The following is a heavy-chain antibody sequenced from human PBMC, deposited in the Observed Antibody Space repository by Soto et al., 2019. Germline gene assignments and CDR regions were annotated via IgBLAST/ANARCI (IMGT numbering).Heavy chain of an antibody. CDR1: GFTFDDYA. J-gene: IGHJ4*02. CDR2: LSRSGVTT. CDR3: AKVSYASGWYSGLDY. V-gene: IGHV3-23*01. Sequence: GGSLRLSCSASGFTFDDYAMSWVRQAPGKGLEWVSSLSRSGVTTYYADSVKGRFTISRDNSKNTLFLQMNSLRAEDTAFYYCAKVSYASGWYSGLDYWGQGTLVTVSS. D-gene: IGHD6-19*01.